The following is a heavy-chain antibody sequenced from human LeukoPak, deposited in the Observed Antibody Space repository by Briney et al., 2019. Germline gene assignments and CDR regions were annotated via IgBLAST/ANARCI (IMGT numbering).Heavy chain of an antibody. J-gene: IGHJ6*03. V-gene: IGHV3-72*01. CDR2: STNKANSYTT. CDR1: GFTFSDHY. CDR3: ASLGYCGSSSCYGYYYMDV. Sequence: GGSLRLSCAASGFTFSDHYMDWVRQAPGKGLEWVGRSTNKANSYTTEYAASVRGRFTISRDDSKNPLYLQMNSLKTEDTAVYYCASLGYCGSSSCYGYYYMDVWGKGTTVTVSS. D-gene: IGHD2-2*01.